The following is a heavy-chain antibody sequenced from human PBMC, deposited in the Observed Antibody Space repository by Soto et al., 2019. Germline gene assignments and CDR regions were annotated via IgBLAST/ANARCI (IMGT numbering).Heavy chain of an antibody. CDR3: ARDMALLEGMDV. Sequence: TGGSLRLSCAASRFSLSTFVMYWVRQAPGKGLEWVAFISYDGNNKYYADSVKGRFTISRDISMNTLYLQVNNLRADDTAVYYCARDMALLEGMDVWGQGTTVTVSS. CDR1: RFSLSTFV. D-gene: IGHD3-10*01. V-gene: IGHV3-30*04. J-gene: IGHJ6*02. CDR2: ISYDGNNK.